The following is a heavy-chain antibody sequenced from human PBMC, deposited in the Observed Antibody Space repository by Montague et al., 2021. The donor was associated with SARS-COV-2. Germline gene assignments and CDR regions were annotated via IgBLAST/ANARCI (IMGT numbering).Heavy chain of an antibody. J-gene: IGHJ4*02. CDR3: ARKGSGRSDLAY. D-gene: IGHD1-26*01. Sequence: SETLSLTCTVSGVSVTDYYWSWIRQPPGKGLEWVGDVLYNKGTNFNPSLKSRVAISVDTSKNQFSLRLTSVTAADTAIYYCARKGSGRSDLAYWGQGTLVTVSS. V-gene: IGHV4-59*02. CDR2: VLYNKGT. CDR1: GVSVTDYY.